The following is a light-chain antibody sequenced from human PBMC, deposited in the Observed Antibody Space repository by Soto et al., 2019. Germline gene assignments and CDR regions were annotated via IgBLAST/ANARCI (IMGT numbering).Light chain of an antibody. V-gene: IGLV2-23*01. Sequence: QSVLTQPASVSGSPGQSITISCTGTSTFFGVYNLVSWYQQFPGMAPRLMIYEDTKRPSGISDCFSGSKSGNTASLTISGLQAEDEADYYCCSYVGSSGVSFGGGTKVTVL. CDR1: STFFGVYNL. J-gene: IGLJ2*01. CDR2: EDT. CDR3: CSYVGSSGVS.